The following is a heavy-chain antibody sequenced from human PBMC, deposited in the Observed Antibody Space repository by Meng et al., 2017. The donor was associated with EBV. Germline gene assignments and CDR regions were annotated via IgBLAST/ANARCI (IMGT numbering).Heavy chain of an antibody. V-gene: IGHV1-2*06. CDR1: GYTFTGYY. CDR3: ARVGIAVAGTGDY. CDR2: INPNSGGT. J-gene: IGHJ4*02. Sequence: RLQPGCEGKKPGVTVKCSCMASGYTFTGYYLHWVRQAPGQGLEWMGRINPNSGGTNYAQKFQGRVTMTRDTSISTAYMELSRLRSDDTAVYYCARVGIAVAGTGDYWGQGTLVTVSS. D-gene: IGHD6-19*01.